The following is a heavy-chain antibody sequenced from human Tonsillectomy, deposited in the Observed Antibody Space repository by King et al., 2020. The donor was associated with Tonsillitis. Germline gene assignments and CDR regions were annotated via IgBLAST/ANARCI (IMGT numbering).Heavy chain of an antibody. Sequence: VQLVESGGGLVQPGGSLRLSCAASGFTFSSYSMNWVRQAPGKGLEWVSSISSSSSYTSYADSVKGRFTISRDNANNSLYLQMNSLRAEDTAVYFCARYPHIATWRYCSGGSCYTDYWGQGTLVTVSS. D-gene: IGHD2-15*01. CDR1: GFTFSSYS. V-gene: IGHV3-21*01. CDR2: ISSSSSYT. J-gene: IGHJ4*02. CDR3: ARYPHIATWRYCSGGSCYTDY.